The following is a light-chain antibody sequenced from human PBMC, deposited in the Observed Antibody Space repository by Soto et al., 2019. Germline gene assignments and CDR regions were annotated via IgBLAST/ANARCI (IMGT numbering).Light chain of an antibody. CDR3: QQRQYWPPIT. CDR1: LSVSSY. V-gene: IGKV3-11*01. CDR2: DAS. Sequence: QSPPTLSLSPGERATLSCRTSLSVSSYLAWYQQTPGQAPTLLIYDASNRANGIPARFTGSVSGTDFNLTVGTFEPEDFAVYYCQQRQYWPPITFGQGTRLEI. J-gene: IGKJ5*01.